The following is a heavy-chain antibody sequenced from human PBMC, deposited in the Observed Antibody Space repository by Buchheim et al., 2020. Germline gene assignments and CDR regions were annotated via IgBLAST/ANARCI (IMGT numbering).Heavy chain of an antibody. Sequence: QVQLVESGGGVVQPGRSLRLSCAASGFTFSSYGMHWVRQAPGKGLEWVAVISYDGSNKYYADSVKGRFTISRDNSKNTLYLQMNSLRAEDTAVYYCARGDEWELLPLDYWGQGTL. CDR3: ARGDEWELLPLDY. J-gene: IGHJ4*02. V-gene: IGHV3-30*03. CDR2: ISYDGSNK. D-gene: IGHD1-26*01. CDR1: GFTFSSYG.